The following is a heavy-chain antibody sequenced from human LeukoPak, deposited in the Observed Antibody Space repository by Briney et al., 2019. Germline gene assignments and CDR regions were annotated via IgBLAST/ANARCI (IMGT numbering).Heavy chain of an antibody. J-gene: IGHJ4*02. V-gene: IGHV3-30*18. CDR3: AKDRGSSWYFDY. D-gene: IGHD6-13*01. CDR2: ISYDGSNK. CDR1: GFTFSSYG. Sequence: GGSLRLSCAAPGFTFSSYGMHWVRQAPGKGLEWVAFISYDGSNKYYADSVKGRFTISRDNSRSTLYLQMNSLRAEDTAVYYCAKDRGSSWYFDYWGQGTLVTVSS.